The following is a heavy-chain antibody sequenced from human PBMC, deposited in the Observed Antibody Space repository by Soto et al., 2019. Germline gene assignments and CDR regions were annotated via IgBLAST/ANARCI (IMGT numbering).Heavy chain of an antibody. V-gene: IGHV3-21*01. CDR1: GFTFSSYS. J-gene: IGHJ4*02. Sequence: PGGSLRLSCAASGFTFSSYSMNWVRQAPGKGLEWVSSISSSSSYIYYADSVKGRFTISRDNAKNSLYLQMNSLRAEDTAVYYCARDLRSGWSPGFDYWGQGTLVTVSS. D-gene: IGHD6-19*01. CDR3: ARDLRSGWSPGFDY. CDR2: ISSSSSYI.